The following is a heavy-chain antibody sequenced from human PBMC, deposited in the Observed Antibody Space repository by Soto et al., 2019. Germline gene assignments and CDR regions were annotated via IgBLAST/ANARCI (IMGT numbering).Heavy chain of an antibody. CDR2: IKSKTAGGTT. CDR1: GSTFNNAW. V-gene: IGHV3-15*01. Sequence: EVQLVESGGGLVKPGGSLRLSCVASGSTFNNAWMSWVRQVPGKGLEWVGRIKSKTAGGTTDYAAPVKGRFTISRDDSKNTLYLQMSSPKTDDTAVYYCTTLGFDPWGQGTLVTVSS. J-gene: IGHJ5*02. CDR3: TTLGFDP.